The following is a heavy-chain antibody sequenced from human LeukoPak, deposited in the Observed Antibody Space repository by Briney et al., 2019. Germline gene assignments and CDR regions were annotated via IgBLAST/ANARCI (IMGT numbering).Heavy chain of an antibody. D-gene: IGHD5-12*01. CDR3: AQYSGYDFYY. V-gene: IGHV4-34*08. CDR2: INHSGST. J-gene: IGHJ4*02. CDR1: GFTFSSYA. Sequence: GSLRLSCAASGFTFSSYAMSWIRQPPGKGLEWIGEINHSGSTNYNPSLKSRVTISVDTSKNQFSLKLSSVTAADTAVYYCAQYSGYDFYYWGQGTLVTVSS.